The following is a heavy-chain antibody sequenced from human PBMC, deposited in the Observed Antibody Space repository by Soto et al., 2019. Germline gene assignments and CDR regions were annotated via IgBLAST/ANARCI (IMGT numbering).Heavy chain of an antibody. CDR3: ARDKVYSMDHYFDY. CDR2: IYHSGST. Sequence: PSETLSLTCAVSGGSISSSNWWSWVRPPPGKGLEWIGEIYHSGSTNYNPSLKSRVTISVDKSKNQFSLKLSSVTAADTAVYYCARDKVYSMDHYFDYWGQGTLVTVSS. D-gene: IGHD4-4*01. V-gene: IGHV4-4*02. CDR1: GGSISSSNW. J-gene: IGHJ4*02.